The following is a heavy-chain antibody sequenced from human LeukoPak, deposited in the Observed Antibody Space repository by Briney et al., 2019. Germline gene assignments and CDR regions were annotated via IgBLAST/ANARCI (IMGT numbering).Heavy chain of an antibody. Sequence: SETLSLTCTVSGGSISRYYWSWIRQPPGKGLEWIGYIYYSGSTNYNPSLKSRVTISVDTSKNQFSLKLSSVTAADTAVYYCARDGTYGSADYWGQGTLVTVSS. CDR3: ARDGTYGSADY. CDR2: IYYSGST. CDR1: GGSISRYY. V-gene: IGHV4-59*01. J-gene: IGHJ4*02. D-gene: IGHD3-10*01.